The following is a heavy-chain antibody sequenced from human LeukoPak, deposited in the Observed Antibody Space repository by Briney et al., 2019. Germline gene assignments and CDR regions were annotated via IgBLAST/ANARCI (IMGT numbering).Heavy chain of an antibody. CDR3: ITDPFFGVVTGDS. D-gene: IGHD3-3*01. V-gene: IGHV3-15*01. Sequence: GGSLRLSCAASGFTFSNAWMSWVRQAPGKGLEWVGRITSKTDGGTADYAAPVKGRFTISRDDSKNTLYLQMNSLKTEDTAMYYCITDPFFGVVTGDSWGQGTLVTVSS. J-gene: IGHJ4*02. CDR2: ITSKTDGGTA. CDR1: GFTFSNAW.